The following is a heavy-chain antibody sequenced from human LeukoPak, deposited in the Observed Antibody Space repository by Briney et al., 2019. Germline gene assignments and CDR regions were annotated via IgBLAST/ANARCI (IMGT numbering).Heavy chain of an antibody. J-gene: IGHJ6*02. V-gene: IGHV1-8*01. CDR1: GYTFTSYD. CDR2: MNPNSGNT. CDR3: ARKGGTSCSTSPLWWLRSCYYHGMDV. Sequence: ASMKVSCKASGYTFTSYDINWVRQATGQGLEWMGWMNPNSGNTGYAQKFQGRVTMTRNTSISTAYMELSSLRSEDTAVYYCARKGGTSCSTSPLWWLRSCYYHGMDVWGQGTTVTVSS. D-gene: IGHD2-2*01.